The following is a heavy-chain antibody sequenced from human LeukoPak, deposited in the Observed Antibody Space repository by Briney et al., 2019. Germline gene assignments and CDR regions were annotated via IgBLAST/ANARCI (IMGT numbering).Heavy chain of an antibody. V-gene: IGHV3-23*01. Sequence: GGSLRLSCAASGFTFSSYAMSWVRQAPGKGLEWVSAISGSGVGTYYADSVKGRFTISRDNSKNTLYLQMNSLRAEDTAVYYYANRVYSYADPFDYWGQGTLVTVSS. CDR1: GFTFSSYA. CDR3: ANRVYSYADPFDY. D-gene: IGHD5-18*01. CDR2: ISGSGVGT. J-gene: IGHJ4*02.